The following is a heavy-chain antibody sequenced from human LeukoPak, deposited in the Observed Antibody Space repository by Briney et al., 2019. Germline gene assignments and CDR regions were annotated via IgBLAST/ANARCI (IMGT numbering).Heavy chain of an antibody. Sequence: ASVKVPCKASGYSFTSYGLSWVRQAPGQGLEWMGIINPSGGSTSYAQKFQGRVTMTRDTSTTTVYMELSSLRSEDTAVYFCARTSSSSWNSAFDIWGQGTMVTVSS. J-gene: IGHJ3*02. V-gene: IGHV1-46*01. CDR2: INPSGGST. CDR1: GYSFTSYG. D-gene: IGHD6-13*01. CDR3: ARTSSSSWNSAFDI.